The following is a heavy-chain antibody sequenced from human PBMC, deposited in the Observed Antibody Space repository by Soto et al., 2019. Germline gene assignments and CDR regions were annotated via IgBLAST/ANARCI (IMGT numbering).Heavy chain of an antibody. V-gene: IGHV4-31*03. D-gene: IGHD3-16*01. J-gene: IGHJ5*01. CDR1: ADSMDRGAYY. CDR3: AREPFVGVIAA. CDR2: IYYRGNT. Sequence: QVQLQESGPGLVKPSQTLSLTCTVSADSMDRGAYYWSWIRQHPGKGLAWIGYIYYRGNTYSHPSLRMRATISLHASMSQFFLRLSSVTAAYSAVYYCAREPFVGVIAAWGQGILVTVS.